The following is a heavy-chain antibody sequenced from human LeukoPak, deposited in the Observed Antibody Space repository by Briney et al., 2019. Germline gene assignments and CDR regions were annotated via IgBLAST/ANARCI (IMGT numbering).Heavy chain of an antibody. V-gene: IGHV6-1*01. D-gene: IGHD2-2*01. CDR1: GDIVSSNSVT. Sequence: SQTLSLTCAISGDIVSSNSVTWNWIRQSPSRGLEWLGRTYYRSTWYNDYAVSVRGRITVNPDTSKNQFSLHLNSVTPEDTAVYYCARRLTQYDCFDPWGQGILVTVSS. J-gene: IGHJ5*02. CDR2: TYYRSTWYN. CDR3: ARRLTQYDCFDP.